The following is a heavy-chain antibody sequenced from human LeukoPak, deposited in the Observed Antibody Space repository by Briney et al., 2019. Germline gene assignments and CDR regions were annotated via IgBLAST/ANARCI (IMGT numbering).Heavy chain of an antibody. CDR2: IIPIFGTA. D-gene: IGHD6-13*01. Sequence: ASVKVSCKASGYTFTSYGISWVRQAPGQGLEWMGEIIPIFGTANYAQKFQGRVTMTRDTSISTAYMELSRLRSDDTAVYSCARDPRVSSSWYFGSGFDYWGQGTLVTVSS. CDR1: GYTFTSYG. J-gene: IGHJ4*02. V-gene: IGHV1-2*02. CDR3: ARDPRVSSSWYFGSGFDY.